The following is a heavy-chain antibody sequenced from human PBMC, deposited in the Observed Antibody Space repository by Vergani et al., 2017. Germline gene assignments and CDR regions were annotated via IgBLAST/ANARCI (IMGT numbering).Heavy chain of an antibody. CDR3: ARPYSSGWYYFDY. CDR2: IYYSGST. Sequence: QLQLQESGPGLVKPSETLSLTCTVSGGSISSSSYYWGWIRQPPGKGLEWIGSIYYSGSTYYNPSLKSRVTISVDTSKNQFSLKLSSVTAADTAVYYCARPYSSGWYYFDYWGRGTLVTVSS. J-gene: IGHJ4*02. V-gene: IGHV4-39*01. CDR1: GGSISSSSYY. D-gene: IGHD6-19*01.